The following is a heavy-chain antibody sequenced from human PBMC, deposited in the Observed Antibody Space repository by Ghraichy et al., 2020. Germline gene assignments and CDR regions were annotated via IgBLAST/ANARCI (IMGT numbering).Heavy chain of an antibody. Sequence: SETLSLTCTVSCGSINSFYWSWIRQPPGKGLEWIGHIYFTGITNYNPSLKSRLTISVDRSRNQFSLKLTSVTPADTAVYYCARQQQLDNWGQGILVSVSS. CDR3: ARQQQLDN. V-gene: IGHV4-59*08. CDR1: CGSINSFY. D-gene: IGHD6-13*01. CDR2: IYFTGIT. J-gene: IGHJ4*02.